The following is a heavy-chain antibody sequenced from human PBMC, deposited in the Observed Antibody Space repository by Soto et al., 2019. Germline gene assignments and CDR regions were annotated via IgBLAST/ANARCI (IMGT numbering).Heavy chain of an antibody. CDR3: ASLPVRWFGEFYGMDV. D-gene: IGHD3-10*01. J-gene: IGHJ6*02. CDR2: ISSSSSSI. V-gene: IGHV3-21*01. Sequence: EVQLVESGGGLVKPGGSLRLSCAASGFTFSSYSMNWVRQAPGKGLEWVSSISSSSSSIYYADSVKGRFTISRDNAKNSLYLQMNSLRAEDTAVYYCASLPVRWFGEFYGMDVWGQGTTVTVSS. CDR1: GFTFSSYS.